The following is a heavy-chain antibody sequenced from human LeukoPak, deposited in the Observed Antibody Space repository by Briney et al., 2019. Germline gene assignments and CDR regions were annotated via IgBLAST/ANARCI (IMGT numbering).Heavy chain of an antibody. CDR2: ISGSGGST. CDR3: AKNGYDSSGYLYFDY. J-gene: IGHJ4*02. D-gene: IGHD3-22*01. Sequence: GGSLRLSCAASGFTFSTYAMSWFRQAPGKGLEWVSAISGSGGSTYYADSVKGRFTISRDNSKSTLYLQMNSLRAEDTALYYCAKNGYDSSGYLYFDYWGQGTLVTVSS. CDR1: GFTFSTYA. V-gene: IGHV3-23*01.